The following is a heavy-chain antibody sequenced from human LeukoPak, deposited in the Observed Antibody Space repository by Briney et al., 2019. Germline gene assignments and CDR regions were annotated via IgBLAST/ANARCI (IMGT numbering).Heavy chain of an antibody. D-gene: IGHD3-10*01. Sequence: PGGSLRLSCAASGFTFSSYSMNWVRQAPGKGLEWVSYISSSSTIYYADSVKGRFTISRDNAKNSLYLQMNSLRAEDTAVYYCARGTGGSGNWGQGTLVTVSP. CDR3: ARGTGGSGN. CDR2: ISSSSTI. V-gene: IGHV3-48*04. J-gene: IGHJ4*02. CDR1: GFTFSSYS.